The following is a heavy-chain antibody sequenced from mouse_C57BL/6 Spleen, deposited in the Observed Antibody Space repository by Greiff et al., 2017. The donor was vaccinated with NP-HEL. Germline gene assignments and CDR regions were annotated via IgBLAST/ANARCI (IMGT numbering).Heavy chain of an antibody. CDR3: ARQNYSSSYFDY. CDR1: GYTFTSYW. Sequence: VQLQQPGAELVMPGASVKLSCKASGYTFTSYWMHWVKQRPGQGLEWIGEIDPSDSYTNYNQKFKGKSTLTVDKSSSTAYMQLSSLTSEDSAVYYCARQNYSSSYFDYWGQGTTLTVSS. D-gene: IGHD1-1*01. V-gene: IGHV1-69*01. J-gene: IGHJ2*01. CDR2: IDPSDSYT.